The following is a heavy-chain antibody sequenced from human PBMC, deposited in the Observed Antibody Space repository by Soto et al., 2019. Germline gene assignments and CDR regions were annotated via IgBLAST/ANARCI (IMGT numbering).Heavy chain of an antibody. CDR3: ARLGYGYYFDY. Sequence: GESLKISCKGSGYRFTNSWITWVRQKPGKGLEWMGRIDPSDSYTNYSPSFQGHVTISVDKSISTAYLQWSSLKASDTAIYYCARLGYGYYFDYWGQGTLVTV. V-gene: IGHV5-10-1*01. D-gene: IGHD1-1*01. CDR1: GYRFTNSW. CDR2: IDPSDSYT. J-gene: IGHJ4*02.